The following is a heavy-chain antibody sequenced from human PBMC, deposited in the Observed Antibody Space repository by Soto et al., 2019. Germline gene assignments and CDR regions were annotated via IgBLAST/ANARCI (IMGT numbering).Heavy chain of an antibody. J-gene: IGHJ6*03. CDR3: AIVIRVVAATYYYYYYMDV. D-gene: IGHD2-15*01. CDR2: INAGNGNT. CDR1: GYTFTSYA. Sequence: ASVKVSCKASGYTFTSYAMHWVRQAPGQRLEWMGWINAGNGNTKYSQKFQGRVTITRDTSASTAYMELSSLRSEDTAVYYCAIVIRVVAATYYYYYYMDVWGKGTTVTVSS. V-gene: IGHV1-3*01.